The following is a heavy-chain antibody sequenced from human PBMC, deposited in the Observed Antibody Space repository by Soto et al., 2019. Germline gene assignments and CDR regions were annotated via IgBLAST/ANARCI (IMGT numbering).Heavy chain of an antibody. Sequence: QVQLVQSGGEVKKPGASVRVSCKPSGYTLTDYAIHWVRQAAGQRLEWLAWIDPGSGKATYSQKVQGRIIITRDNSASTFYMDLSSLTSDDTAVYFCTRDLNGGNPFDYWGQGALVTVSS. V-gene: IGHV1-3*01. D-gene: IGHD2-8*01. CDR2: IDPGSGKA. CDR3: TRDLNGGNPFDY. CDR1: GYTLTDYA. J-gene: IGHJ4*02.